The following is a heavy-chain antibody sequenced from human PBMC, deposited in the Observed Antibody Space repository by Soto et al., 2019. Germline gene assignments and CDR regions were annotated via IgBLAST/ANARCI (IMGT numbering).Heavy chain of an antibody. CDR2: IIPILGIA. CDR1: GGTFSSYT. J-gene: IGHJ4*02. CDR3: ARVQASSGYYFMDY. D-gene: IGHD3-22*01. V-gene: IGHV1-69*02. Sequence: QVQLVQSGAEEKKPGSSVKVSCKASGGTFSSYTISWVRQAPGQGLEWMGRIIPILGIANYAQKFQGRVTITADKSTSTAYMELSSLRSEDTAVYYCARVQASSGYYFMDYWGQGTLVTVSS.